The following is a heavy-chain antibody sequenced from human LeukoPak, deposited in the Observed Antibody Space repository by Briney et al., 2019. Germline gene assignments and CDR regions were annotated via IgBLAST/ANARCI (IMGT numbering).Heavy chain of an antibody. Sequence: GGSLRLSCAASGFTVSSNYMSWVRQAPGKGLEWVSVIYSGGSTYYADSVKGRFTISRDNSKNSLYLQMNSLRAEDTAVYYCARAGQWLGQYYFDYWGQGTLVTVSS. CDR2: IYSGGST. CDR3: ARAGQWLGQYYFDY. V-gene: IGHV3-53*01. J-gene: IGHJ4*02. CDR1: GFTVSSNY. D-gene: IGHD6-19*01.